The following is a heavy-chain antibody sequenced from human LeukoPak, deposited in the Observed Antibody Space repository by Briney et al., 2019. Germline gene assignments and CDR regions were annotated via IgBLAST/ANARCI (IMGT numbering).Heavy chain of an antibody. Sequence: PGGSLRLSCAASGFTFSSYSMNWVRQAPGKGLEWVAVIWYDRSNKYYADSAKGRFTISRDNSKNTLYLQMNSLRAEDTAVYYCAKDGVAVAPGWYFDLWGRGTLVTVSS. D-gene: IGHD6-19*01. V-gene: IGHV3-33*06. J-gene: IGHJ2*01. CDR2: IWYDRSNK. CDR3: AKDGVAVAPGWYFDL. CDR1: GFTFSSYS.